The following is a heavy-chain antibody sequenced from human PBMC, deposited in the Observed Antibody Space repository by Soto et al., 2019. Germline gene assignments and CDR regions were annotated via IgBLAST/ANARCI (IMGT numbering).Heavy chain of an antibody. Sequence: EVQLLESGGGLVQPGGSLRLSCAASGFTFSSYAMSWVRQAPGKGLEWVSAISGSGGSTYYADSVKGRFTISRDNSKNTLDLQMNSLRAEDTAVYYCAKSSPRWSPAVCYFDYWGQGTLVTVSS. CDR1: GFTFSSYA. CDR2: ISGSGGST. D-gene: IGHD6-13*01. J-gene: IGHJ4*02. V-gene: IGHV3-23*01. CDR3: AKSSPRWSPAVCYFDY.